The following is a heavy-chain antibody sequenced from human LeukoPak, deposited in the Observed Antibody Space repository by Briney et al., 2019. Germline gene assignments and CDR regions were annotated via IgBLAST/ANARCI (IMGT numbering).Heavy chain of an antibody. V-gene: IGHV3-49*04. CDR2: IRSKAYGGTT. CDR3: TRLRQQLTFDY. J-gene: IGHJ4*02. CDR1: GFTFGDYA. Sequence: PGGSLRLSCTASGFTFGDYAMSWVRQAPGKGLEWVGFIRSKAYGGTTEYAASVKGRSTISRDDSKSIAYLQMNSLKTEDTAVYYCTRLRQQLTFDYWGQGTLVTVSS. D-gene: IGHD6-13*01.